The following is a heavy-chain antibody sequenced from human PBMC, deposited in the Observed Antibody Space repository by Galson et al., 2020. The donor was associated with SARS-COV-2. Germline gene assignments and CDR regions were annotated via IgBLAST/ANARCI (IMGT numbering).Heavy chain of an antibody. CDR2: ISFDGNDE. CDR1: GLTFSDYG. J-gene: IGHJ6*02. CDR3: AKDRGLLGYCGRSSCPPRDEFYGMDV. D-gene: IGHD2-2*01. Sequence: LRLSCVVSGLTFSDYGMHWVRQAPGKGLEWVAVISFDGNDEHYADSVKGRFIISRDNSKNTLYLQMNNLRPEDTSVYYCAKDRGLLGYCGRSSCPPRDEFYGMDVWGQGTTVTVSS. V-gene: IGHV3-30*18.